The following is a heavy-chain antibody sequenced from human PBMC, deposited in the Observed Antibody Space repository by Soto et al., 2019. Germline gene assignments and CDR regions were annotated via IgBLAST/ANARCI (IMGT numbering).Heavy chain of an antibody. CDR3: ARGRRAIATRWFQS. J-gene: IGHJ5*01. CDR2: ITNSGST. Sequence: SETLSLTCAVFVGSFSYSYWSWIRQSPEKGLEWIGEITNSGSTYYNPSHKSRVTISGDTSKNQFSLEVRSVTAADTAVYFCARGRRAIATRWFQSWGQGTLVTVSS. D-gene: IGHD1-1*01. CDR1: VGSFSYSY. V-gene: IGHV4-34*01.